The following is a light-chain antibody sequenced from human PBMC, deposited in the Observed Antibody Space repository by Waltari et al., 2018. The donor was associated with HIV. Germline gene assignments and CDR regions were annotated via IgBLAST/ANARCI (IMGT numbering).Light chain of an antibody. CDR3: TSYASSSSLL. CDR1: SNDAGGYNY. J-gene: IGLJ2*01. V-gene: IGLV2-14*01. CDR2: EVR. Sequence: QSALTKPATVSGFPGQSITISGTGGSNDAGGYNYVSWYKHLPGKAPKLIIYEVRNRPSGVSNRFSGSKSGNTASLTISGLQAEDEADYYCTSYASSSSLLFGGGTKLTVL.